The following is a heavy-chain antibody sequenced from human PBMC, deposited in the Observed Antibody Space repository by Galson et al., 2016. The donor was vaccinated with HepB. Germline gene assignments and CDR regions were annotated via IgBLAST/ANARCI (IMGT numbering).Heavy chain of an antibody. CDR1: GFTFSAYS. CDR2: VTYASNLI. J-gene: IGHJ4*02. CDR3: ARDPLPRTLGWGGHDL. V-gene: IGHV3-21*06. D-gene: IGHD3/OR15-3a*01. Sequence: SLRLSCAASGFTFSAYSLHWVRQAPGKGLEWVSSVTYASNLIWYADLVRDRFTVSRDNAANSLYLEMRSLTVEDTAVYFCARDPLPRTLGWGGHDLWGPGTPVTVSS.